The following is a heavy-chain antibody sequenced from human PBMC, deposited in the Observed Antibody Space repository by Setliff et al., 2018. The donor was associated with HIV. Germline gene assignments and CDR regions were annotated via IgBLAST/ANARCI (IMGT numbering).Heavy chain of an antibody. D-gene: IGHD3-3*01. V-gene: IGHV4-31*03. Sequence: SETLSLTCTVSGGSISSGGYYWSWIHQHPGKGLEWIGYIYYSGSTYYNPSLKSRVTISVDTSKNQFSLKLSSVTAADTAVYYCARSTKYYDFWSGYQPFDYWGQGTLVTVSS. J-gene: IGHJ4*02. CDR1: GGSISSGGYY. CDR3: ARSTKYYDFWSGYQPFDY. CDR2: IYYSGST.